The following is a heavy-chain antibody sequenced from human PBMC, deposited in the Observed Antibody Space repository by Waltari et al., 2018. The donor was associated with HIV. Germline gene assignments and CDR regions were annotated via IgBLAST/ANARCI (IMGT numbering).Heavy chain of an antibody. CDR1: AFTSSSYW. CDR3: ARGGFYGSGSKVN. CDR2: IKQDGSEK. D-gene: IGHD3-10*01. Sequence: LLVESGGGFVHPGGSLRLSCGASAFTSSSYWMTSLPPAPGKGLEWVANIKQDGSEKDYVDSVNGRFTISRDNAENSLYLQMNSLRAEDTAVYYCARGGFYGSGSKVNWGQGTLVTVSS. J-gene: IGHJ4*02. V-gene: IGHV3-7*04.